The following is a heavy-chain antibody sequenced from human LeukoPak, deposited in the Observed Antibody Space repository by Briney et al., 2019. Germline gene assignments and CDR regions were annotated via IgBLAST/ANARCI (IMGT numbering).Heavy chain of an antibody. D-gene: IGHD1-20*01. Sequence: GGSLRLSCAASGSTFSSYGMHWVRQAPGKGLEWVAVISYDGSNKYYADSVKGRFTISRDNSKNTLYLQMNSLRAEDTAVYYCAKASVTGGGSGMDVWGQGTTVTVSS. CDR2: ISYDGSNK. CDR3: AKASVTGGGSGMDV. CDR1: GSTFSSYG. J-gene: IGHJ6*02. V-gene: IGHV3-30*18.